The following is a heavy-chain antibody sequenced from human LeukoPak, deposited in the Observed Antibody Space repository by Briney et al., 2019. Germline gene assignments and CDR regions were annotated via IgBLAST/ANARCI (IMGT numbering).Heavy chain of an antibody. Sequence: SQTLSLTCTVSGGSLNSGSYYWSWLPQPAGKGLDWIGSIYTSGITNYNPSLKSRVTISVDTSKNQFSLKRSCVSAADTAVYFCARSGPGDWWGQGTLVTVSS. V-gene: IGHV4-61*02. J-gene: IGHJ4*02. CDR3: ARSGPGDW. CDR2: IYTSGIT. CDR1: GGSLNSGSYY. D-gene: IGHD7-27*01.